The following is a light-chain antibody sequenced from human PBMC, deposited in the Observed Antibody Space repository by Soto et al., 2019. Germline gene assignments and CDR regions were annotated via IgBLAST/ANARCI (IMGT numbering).Light chain of an antibody. V-gene: IGKV1-39*01. CDR1: RSITSH. Sequence: DIQMTQSPSSLSASVGDRVTITCRASRSITSHLNWYQQKPGKAPKLLIYAASSLQSGVPSRFSGRGSGTDFTLTISILQPEDFATYYCQQSYSTPYTFGQGTKLQIK. CDR2: AAS. J-gene: IGKJ2*01. CDR3: QQSYSTPYT.